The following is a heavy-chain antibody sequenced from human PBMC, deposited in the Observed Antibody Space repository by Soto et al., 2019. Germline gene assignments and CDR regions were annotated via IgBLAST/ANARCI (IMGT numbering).Heavy chain of an antibody. CDR2: ISAYNGNT. J-gene: IGHJ5*02. D-gene: IGHD2-15*01. CDR3: ARLDYCSGGSCYFNWFDP. V-gene: IGHV1-18*01. Sequence: GASVKVSCKASGYTFTSYGISWVRQAPGQGLEWMGWISAYNGNTNYAQKLQGRVTMTTDISTSTAYMELRSLRSDDTAVYYCARLDYCSGGSCYFNWFDPWGQGTLVTVSS. CDR1: GYTFTSYG.